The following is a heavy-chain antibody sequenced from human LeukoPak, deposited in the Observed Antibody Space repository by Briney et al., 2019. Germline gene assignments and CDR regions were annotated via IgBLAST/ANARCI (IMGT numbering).Heavy chain of an antibody. Sequence: GGSLRLSCAASGFTFSSYAMSWVRQAPGKGLEWVAVISYDGSNKYYADSVKGRFTISRDNSKNTLYLQMNSLRAEDTAVYYCAKAYYYYYMDVWGKGTTVTVSS. CDR2: ISYDGSNK. CDR3: AKAYYYYYMDV. CDR1: GFTFSSYA. J-gene: IGHJ6*03. V-gene: IGHV3-30*18.